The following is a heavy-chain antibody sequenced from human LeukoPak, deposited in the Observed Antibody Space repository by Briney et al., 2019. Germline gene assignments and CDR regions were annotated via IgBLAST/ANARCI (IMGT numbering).Heavy chain of an antibody. J-gene: IGHJ5*02. Sequence: SETLSLTCTVSGGSISSYYWSWIRQPPGKGLEWIGYIYYSGSTNYNPSLKSRVTISVDTSKNQFSLKLSSVTAADTAVYYCATAGRVGVAHENRFDPWGQGTLVTVSS. CDR2: IYYSGST. CDR1: GGSISSYY. D-gene: IGHD3-3*01. CDR3: ATAGRVGVAHENRFDP. V-gene: IGHV4-59*01.